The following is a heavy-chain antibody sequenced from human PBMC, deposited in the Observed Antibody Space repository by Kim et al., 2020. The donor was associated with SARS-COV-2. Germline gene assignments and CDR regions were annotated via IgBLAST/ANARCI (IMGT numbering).Heavy chain of an antibody. D-gene: IGHD3-22*01. CDR2: IKEDGSQK. CDR1: GFTFGRYW. J-gene: IGHJ3*01. Sequence: GGSLRLSCEASGFTFGRYWMSWVRQAPGRGLEWVANIKEDGSQKFYVDSVKGRFTISRDNAENSLSLHMNSLTVGDTALYFCATYHYDSSGRPAFVFWG. V-gene: IGHV3-7*01. CDR3: ATYHYDSSGRPAFVF.